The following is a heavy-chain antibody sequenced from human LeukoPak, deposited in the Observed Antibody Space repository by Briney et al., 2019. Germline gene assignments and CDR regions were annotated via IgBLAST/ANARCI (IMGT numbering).Heavy chain of an antibody. V-gene: IGHV3-48*03. CDR1: GFTFSSYE. Sequence: GGSLRLSCAASGFTFSSYEMNWVRQAPGKGLEWVSYISSSGSTIYYADSVEGRFTISRDNAKNSLYLQMNSLRAEDTAVYYCARDTVGSGYDFWSGYYPFDYWGQGTLVTVSS. D-gene: IGHD3-3*01. J-gene: IGHJ4*02. CDR3: ARDTVGSGYDFWSGYYPFDY. CDR2: ISSSGSTI.